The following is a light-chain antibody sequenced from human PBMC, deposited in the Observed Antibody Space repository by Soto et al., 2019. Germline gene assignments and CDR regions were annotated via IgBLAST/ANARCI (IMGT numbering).Light chain of an antibody. Sequence: EVVLTQSPGTLSLSPGERATLSCRAIQTVRNNYLAWYQQKPGQAPRLLIYDASSRATGIPDRFSGSGSGTDFTLTISSLEPEDFAVYYCQQRSNWPPITFGQGTRLEI. CDR1: QTVRNNY. CDR3: QQRSNWPPIT. J-gene: IGKJ5*01. CDR2: DAS. V-gene: IGKV3D-20*02.